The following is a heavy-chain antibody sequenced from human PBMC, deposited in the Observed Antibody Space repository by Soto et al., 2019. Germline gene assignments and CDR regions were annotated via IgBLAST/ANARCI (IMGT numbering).Heavy chain of an antibody. CDR3: ARVPPGGYSGYDSAFDI. D-gene: IGHD5-12*01. CDR1: GFTCDDYG. V-gene: IGHV3-20*04. CDR2: INWNGGST. J-gene: IGHJ3*02. Sequence: GGSLRLSCAASGFTCDDYGMSWVRQAPGKGLEWVSGINWNGGSTGYADSVKGRFTISRDNAKNSLYLQMNSLRAEDTALYYCARVPPGGYSGYDSAFDIWGQGTMVTVSS.